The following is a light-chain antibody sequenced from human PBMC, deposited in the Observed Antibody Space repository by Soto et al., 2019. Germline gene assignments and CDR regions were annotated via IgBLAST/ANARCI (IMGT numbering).Light chain of an antibody. CDR3: QQYGTSPYN. CDR2: DAS. J-gene: IGKJ2*01. CDR1: QSVPSSY. V-gene: IGKV3-20*01. Sequence: EIVLTQSPGTLSVSPGERATLSCRASQSVPSSYLAWYQQKLGQPPKLLIYDASSRSTGITDRFNGGGSGTDLTLTISRMEAGDFAVYYCQQYGTSPYNFGQGTKVEIK.